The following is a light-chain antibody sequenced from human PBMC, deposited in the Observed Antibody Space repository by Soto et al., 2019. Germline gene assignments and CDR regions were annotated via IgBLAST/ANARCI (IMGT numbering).Light chain of an antibody. CDR2: EVS. Sequence: QSAVTQPASVSGSPGQSIALSCTGTSSDIGGYNYVCWYQQHPGKAPKLMIYEVSDRPSGISNRFSGSKSANTASLTISGLQAEDEADYYCSSYTSSSTVVFGGGTKVTVL. CDR1: SSDIGGYNY. V-gene: IGLV2-14*01. J-gene: IGLJ3*02. CDR3: SSYTSSSTVV.